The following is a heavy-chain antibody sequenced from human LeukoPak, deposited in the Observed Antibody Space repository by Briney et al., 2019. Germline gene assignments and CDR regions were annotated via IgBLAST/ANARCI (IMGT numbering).Heavy chain of an antibody. V-gene: IGHV4-59*01. J-gene: IGHJ4*02. D-gene: IGHD3-16*01. CDR1: GGSISSYY. CDR2: IYYSGST. Sequence: SETLSLTCTVSGGSISSYYWSWIRQPPGKGLEWIGYIYYSGSTNYNPSLTSRVTISVDTSKNQFSPKLSSVTAADTAVYYCARDRFEGIFDYWGQGTLVTVSS. CDR3: ARDRFEGIFDY.